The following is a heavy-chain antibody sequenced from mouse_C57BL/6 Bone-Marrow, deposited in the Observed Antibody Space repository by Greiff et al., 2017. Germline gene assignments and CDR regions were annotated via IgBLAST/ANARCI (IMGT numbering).Heavy chain of an antibody. CDR3: ARHAYYSNYEGSAY. V-gene: IGHV2-6-1*01. D-gene: IGHD2-5*01. J-gene: IGHJ3*01. CDR2: IWSDGST. CDR1: GFSLTSYG. Sequence: VMLVESGPGLVAPSQSLSITCTVSGFSLTSYGVHWVRQPPGKGLEWLVVIWSDGSTTYNSDLKSRLSISKDNSKSQVFLKMNSLQTDDTAMYYCARHAYYSNYEGSAYWGQGTLVTVSA.